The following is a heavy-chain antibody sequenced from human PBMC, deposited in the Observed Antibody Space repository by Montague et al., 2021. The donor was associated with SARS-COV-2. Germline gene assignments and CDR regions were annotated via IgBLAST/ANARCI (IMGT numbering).Heavy chain of an antibody. J-gene: IGHJ4*02. CDR2: INHSGST. D-gene: IGHD3-10*01. Sequence: SETLSLTCTVSGGSVSSGSYYWSWIRQPPGKGLEWIGEINHSGSTNYNPSLKSLVTMSVDTSKNQFSLKLSSVTAADTAVYYCARGARQGYGFRLGSFDSWGQGTLVTVSS. CDR1: GGSVSSGSYY. V-gene: IGHV4-39*07. CDR3: ARGARQGYGFRLGSFDS.